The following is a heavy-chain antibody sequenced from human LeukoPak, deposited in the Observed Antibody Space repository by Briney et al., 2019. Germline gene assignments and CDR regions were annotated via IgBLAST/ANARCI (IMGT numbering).Heavy chain of an antibody. CDR1: TFTVSSNY. V-gene: IGHV3-53*04. CDR2: IYSGGST. Sequence: PGGSLRLSCAASTFTVSSNYMSWVRQAPGKGLEWVSVIYSGGSTYYADSVKGRFTISRHTSKNTLYLQMNSLRAVDTAVYYCARRGLTGREDFDYWGQGTLVTVSS. CDR3: ARRGLTGREDFDY. J-gene: IGHJ4*02. D-gene: IGHD7-27*01.